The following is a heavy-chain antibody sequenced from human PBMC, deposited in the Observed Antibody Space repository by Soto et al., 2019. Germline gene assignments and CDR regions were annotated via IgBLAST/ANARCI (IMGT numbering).Heavy chain of an antibody. V-gene: IGHV3-23*01. CDR1: GFIFSSYA. D-gene: IGHD2-2*02. CDR2: ISGSGGST. J-gene: IGHJ3*02. CDR3: GKDSANGYCSSTSCYIAFDI. Sequence: GGSLRLSCAASGFIFSSYAMSWVRQAPGKGLEWVSTISGSGGSTYYADSVKGRFTISRDNSKNTLYLQMNSLRAEDTAVYYCGKDSANGYCSSTSCYIAFDIWGQGTMVTVSS.